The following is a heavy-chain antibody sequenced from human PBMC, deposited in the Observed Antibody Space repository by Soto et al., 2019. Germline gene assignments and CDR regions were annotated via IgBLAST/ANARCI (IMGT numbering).Heavy chain of an antibody. CDR3: ARAVNYYGSGSYYEYFQH. Sequence: QVQLVQSGAEVKKPGSSVKVSCKASGGTFSSYTISWVRQAPGQGLEWMGRIIPILGIANYAQKFQGRVTIPAETSTSTAYMELSSLRSEDTAVYYCARAVNYYGSGSYYEYFQHWGQGTLVTVSS. J-gene: IGHJ1*01. V-gene: IGHV1-69*02. CDR1: GGTFSSYT. CDR2: IIPILGIA. D-gene: IGHD3-10*01.